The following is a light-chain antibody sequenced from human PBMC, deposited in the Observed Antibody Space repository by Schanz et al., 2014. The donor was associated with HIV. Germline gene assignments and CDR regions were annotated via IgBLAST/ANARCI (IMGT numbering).Light chain of an antibody. V-gene: IGLV2-8*01. J-gene: IGLJ3*02. CDR3: CSYAGSYTWV. Sequence: QSALTQPPSASGSPGQSVTISCTGTSSDVGDYDFVSWYQQHPGKAPKLLIYEVTKWPSGVPDRFSGSKSGNTASLTISGLQAEDEADYYCCSYAGSYTWVFGGGTKLTVL. CDR2: EVT. CDR1: SSDVGDYDF.